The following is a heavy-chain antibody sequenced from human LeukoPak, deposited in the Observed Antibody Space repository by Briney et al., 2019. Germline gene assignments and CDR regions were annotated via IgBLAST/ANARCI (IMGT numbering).Heavy chain of an antibody. CDR2: IKQDGSEK. V-gene: IGHV3-7*01. Sequence: SGGSLRLSCAASGFTFSSYAMSWVRQAPGKGLEWVANIKQDGSEKYYVDSVKGRFTISRDNAKNSLYLQMNSLRAEDTAVYYCARDRSVFGVVHYYYYMDVWGKGTTVTVSS. J-gene: IGHJ6*03. CDR3: ARDRSVFGVVHYYYYMDV. D-gene: IGHD3-3*01. CDR1: GFTFSSYA.